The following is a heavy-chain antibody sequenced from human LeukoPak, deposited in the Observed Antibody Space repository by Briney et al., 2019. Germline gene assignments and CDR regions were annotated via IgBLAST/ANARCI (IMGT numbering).Heavy chain of an antibody. CDR2: ISAYNGKP. Sequence: ASVKVSCKASGYTFTSYGIRWVRQAPGQGLEWMGWISAYNGKPNYAQKLQGRVTMTTDTSTSTDYMEIRSRRSHDTAVYYSGRDQDVVVVAATWGYYGGQGTLVSV. V-gene: IGHV1-18*01. CDR1: GYTFTSYG. CDR3: GRDQDVVVVAATWGYY. D-gene: IGHD2-15*01. J-gene: IGHJ4*02.